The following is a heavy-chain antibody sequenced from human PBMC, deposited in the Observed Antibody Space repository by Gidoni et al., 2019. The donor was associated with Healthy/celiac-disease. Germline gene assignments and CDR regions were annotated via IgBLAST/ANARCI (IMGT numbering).Heavy chain of an antibody. J-gene: IGHJ4*02. D-gene: IGHD4-17*01. CDR3: AKDPDYGGE. CDR1: GFTFSSYG. CDR2: ISYDGSNK. V-gene: IGHV3-30*18. Sequence: QVQLVASGGGVVQPGRSLRLSCAASGFTFSSYGMHWVRQAPGKGLEWVTVISYDGSNKYYADSVKGRFTISRDNSKNTLYLQMNSLRAEDTAVYYCAKDPDYGGEWGQGTLVTVSS.